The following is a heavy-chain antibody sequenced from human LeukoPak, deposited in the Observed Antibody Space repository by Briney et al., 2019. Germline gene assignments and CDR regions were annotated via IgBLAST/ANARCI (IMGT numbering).Heavy chain of an antibody. D-gene: IGHD1-26*01. J-gene: IGHJ4*02. CDR1: GGSISSGSYY. CDR3: ARERGEWELRSDY. V-gene: IGHV4-61*02. CDR2: IYTSGST. Sequence: SQTLSLTCTVSGGSISSGSYYWSWIRQPAGKGLEWIGRIYTSGSTNYNPSLKSRVTISVDTSKNQFSLKLSSVTAADTAVYYCARERGEWELRSDYWGQGTLVTVSS.